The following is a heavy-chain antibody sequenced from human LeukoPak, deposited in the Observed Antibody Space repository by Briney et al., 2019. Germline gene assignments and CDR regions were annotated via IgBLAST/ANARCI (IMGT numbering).Heavy chain of an antibody. V-gene: IGHV4-34*01. CDR3: ARDQQRLVPRARYYFDY. CDR1: GGSFSGYY. CDR2: INHSGST. Sequence: KPSETLSLTCAVYGGSFSGYYWSWIRQPPGKGVEWIGEINHSGSTNYNPSLKSRVTISVDTSKNQFSLKLSSVTAADTAVYYCARDQQRLVPRARYYFDYWGQGTLVTVSS. D-gene: IGHD6-13*01. J-gene: IGHJ4*02.